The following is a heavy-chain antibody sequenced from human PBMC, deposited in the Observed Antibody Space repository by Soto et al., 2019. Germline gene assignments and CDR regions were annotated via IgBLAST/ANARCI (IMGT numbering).Heavy chain of an antibody. CDR3: ARDSPEDYGDIVNCHYDGIDV. J-gene: IGHJ6*02. CDR2: VSSSSCYT. D-gene: IGHD4-17*01. V-gene: IGHV3-11*05. CDR1: GFTFSDYF. Sequence: QVQLVESGGGLVKPGGSLRLSCAASGFTFSDYFMSWIRQAPGKGLEWVSHVSSSSCYTGYADSVKGRFTISRDNAMNSLYLHINSPRDEETAVYYCARDSPEDYGDIVNCHYDGIDVGDQGTPVSGSS.